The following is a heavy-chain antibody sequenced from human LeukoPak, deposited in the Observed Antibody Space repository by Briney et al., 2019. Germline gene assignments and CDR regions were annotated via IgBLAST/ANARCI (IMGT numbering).Heavy chain of an antibody. D-gene: IGHD1-26*01. CDR2: IYHSGNT. J-gene: IGHJ4*02. CDR1: GYSISSTYY. CDR3: ARGGGISYYYFDY. Sequence: SETLSLTCTVSGYSISSTYYWGWIRQPPGKGLEWIGSIYHSGNTYYNPSLKSRVTISVDTSKNQFSLKLSSVTAADTAVYYCARGGGISYYYFDYWGQGTLVTVSS. V-gene: IGHV4-38-2*02.